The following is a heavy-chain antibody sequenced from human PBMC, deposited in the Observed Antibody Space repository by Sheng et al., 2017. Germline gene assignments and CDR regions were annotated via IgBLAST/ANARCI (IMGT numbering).Heavy chain of an antibody. J-gene: IGHJ4*02. CDR1: GGSFSGYY. Sequence: QVQLQQWGAGLLKPSETLSLTCAVYGGSFSGYYWSWIRQPPGKGLEWIGEINHSGSTNYNPSLKSRVTISVDTSKNQFSLKLSSVTAADTAVYYCARGSVAGTEFDYWGQGTLVTVSS. D-gene: IGHD6-19*01. CDR3: ARGSVAGTEFDY. V-gene: IGHV4-34*01. CDR2: INHSGST.